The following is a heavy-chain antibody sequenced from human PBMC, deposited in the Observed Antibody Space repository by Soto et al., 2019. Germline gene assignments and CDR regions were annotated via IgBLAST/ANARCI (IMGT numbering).Heavy chain of an antibody. J-gene: IGHJ5*02. CDR2: MYFGGSF. V-gene: IGHV4-59*02. CDR3: AKSYYDTTGFAVDP. Sequence: QVQLQESGPGLVKPSETLSLTCTVSGASVSAGYWSWIRQPPGKGLEWIGFMYFGGSFNYNPALPXXVXXSVETSKNQFSMKVTSVTAADTAVYYCAKSYYDTTGFAVDPWGQGTLVTVSS. CDR1: GASVSAGY. D-gene: IGHD3-22*01.